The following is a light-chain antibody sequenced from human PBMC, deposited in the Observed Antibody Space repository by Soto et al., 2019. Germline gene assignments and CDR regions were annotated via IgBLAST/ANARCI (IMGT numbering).Light chain of an antibody. CDR1: QTIRSNY. CDR2: GAS. CDR3: QQYGSSPWT. V-gene: IGKV3-20*01. Sequence: ETVLTQSPGTLSLSPGERATLSCRASQTIRSNYLAWYRQTPGQAPRLLIYGASNRATGIADRFSGSGSGTDFTLISSRLEPEDFSLYYCQQYGSSPWTVGQGTKVEI. J-gene: IGKJ1*01.